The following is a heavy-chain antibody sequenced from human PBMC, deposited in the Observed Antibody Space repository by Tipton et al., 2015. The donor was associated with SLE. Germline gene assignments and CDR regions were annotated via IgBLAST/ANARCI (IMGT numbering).Heavy chain of an antibody. D-gene: IGHD5-24*01. CDR3: AKDFTNYGMDV. Sequence: SLRLSCAASGFSLNGYGMHWVRQAPGKGLEWVTFIRSDGSHEFYADSVKGRFTIPRDTSKNTLYLQMSSLRLDDTAVYFCAKDFTNYGMDVWGQGTTVTVSS. V-gene: IGHV3-30*02. J-gene: IGHJ6*02. CDR1: GFSLNGYG. CDR2: IRSDGSHE.